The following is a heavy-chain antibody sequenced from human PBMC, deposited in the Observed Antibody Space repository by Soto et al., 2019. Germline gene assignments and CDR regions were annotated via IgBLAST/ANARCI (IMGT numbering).Heavy chain of an antibody. D-gene: IGHD1-26*01. V-gene: IGHV3-21*01. CDR1: GFRFSSYG. CDR3: TRVLLGGYYGSDFGF. J-gene: IGHJ4*02. Sequence: EVLLVGSGGGPVKPGGSLRLSCTASGFRFSSYGMNWVRQAPGKGLEWVSSISSGSSFIYYADSVKGRFTISRDNAKNSLYLQMNSLRADDTAIYYCTRVLLGGYYGSDFGFWGQGTQVTVSS. CDR2: ISSGSSFI.